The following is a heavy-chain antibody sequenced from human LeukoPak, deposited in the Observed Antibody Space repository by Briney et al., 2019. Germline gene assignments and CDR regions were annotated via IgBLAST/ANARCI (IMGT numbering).Heavy chain of an antibody. CDR3: VRGCNRAHCPYFFDS. V-gene: IGHV3-7*01. Sequence: QTGGSLRLSCAASGFTFSTYWMTWVRQAPGKGLEWVATIRQDDIESHLVDSVKGRFFISRENAKNSLYLQMNRLTVEDPAVYYCVRGCNRAHCPYFFDSWGQGTLITVS. CDR2: IRQDDIES. CDR1: GFTFSTYW. J-gene: IGHJ4*02. D-gene: IGHD2/OR15-2a*01.